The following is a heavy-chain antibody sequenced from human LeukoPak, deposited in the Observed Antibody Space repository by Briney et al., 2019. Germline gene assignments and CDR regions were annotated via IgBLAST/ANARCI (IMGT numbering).Heavy chain of an antibody. J-gene: IGHJ6*03. CDR3: ATNYDILTGSPYYYYYMDV. V-gene: IGHV4-39*07. CDR1: GGSISSGSYY. D-gene: IGHD3-9*01. CDR2: INHSGST. Sequence: SQTLSLTCTVSGGSISSGSYYWSWIRQPPGRGLEWIGEINHSGSTNYNPSLKSRVTISVDTSKNQFSLKLSSVTAADTAVYYCATNYDILTGSPYYYYYMDVWGKGTTVTISS.